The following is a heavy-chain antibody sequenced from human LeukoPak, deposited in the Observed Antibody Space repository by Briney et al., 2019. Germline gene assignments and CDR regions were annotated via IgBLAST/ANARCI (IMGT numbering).Heavy chain of an antibody. D-gene: IGHD4-11*01. CDR1: GYTFTSYY. CDR3: ARNMGHDYSNYNWFDP. Sequence: GASVKVSCKASGYTFTSYYMHWVRQAPGQGLEWMGIINPSGGSTSYAQKFQGRVTMTRDTSTSTVYMELSSLRSEDTAVYYCARNMGHDYSNYNWFDPWGQGTLVTVSS. CDR2: INPSGGST. J-gene: IGHJ5*02. V-gene: IGHV1-46*01.